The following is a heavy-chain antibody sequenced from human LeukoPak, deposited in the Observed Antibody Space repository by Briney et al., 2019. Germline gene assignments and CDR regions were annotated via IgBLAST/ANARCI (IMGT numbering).Heavy chain of an antibody. Sequence: GGSLRLSCAASGFTFSNAWMSWVRQAPGKGLEWVGRIKRKTDGGTTDYAAPVKGRFSISRDDSKNTAYLQMNSLKTEDTAVYYCTPSLYDILTGSDYWGQGTLVTVSS. CDR1: GFTFSNAW. CDR2: IKRKTDGGTT. CDR3: TPSLYDILTGSDY. J-gene: IGHJ4*02. D-gene: IGHD3-9*01. V-gene: IGHV3-15*01.